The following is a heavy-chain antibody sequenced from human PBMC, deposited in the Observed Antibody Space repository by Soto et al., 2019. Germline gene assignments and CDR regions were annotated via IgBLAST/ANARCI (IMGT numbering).Heavy chain of an antibody. V-gene: IGHV4-31*01. CDR2: IYYSGST. Sequence: QVQLQESGPGLVKPSQTLSLTCTVSGGSISSGGYYWSWIRQHPGKGLEWIGYIYYSGSTYYNPSLKSPVTISVDTSKNQFSLKLSSVTAPDTAVYYCARSSTSANYFDYWGQGTLVTVSS. CDR1: GGSISSGGYY. CDR3: ARSSTSANYFDY. D-gene: IGHD2-2*01. J-gene: IGHJ4*02.